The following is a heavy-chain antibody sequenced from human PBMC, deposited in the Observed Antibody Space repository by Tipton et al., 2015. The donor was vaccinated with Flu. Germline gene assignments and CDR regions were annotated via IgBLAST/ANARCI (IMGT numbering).Heavy chain of an antibody. V-gene: IGHV3-21*01. J-gene: IGHJ4*02. D-gene: IGHD5-18*01. CDR1: GFTFSDYS. CDR3: ARVGGGYSYGPLDY. Sequence: TASGFTFSDYSMNWVRQAPGKGLEWVSSISSSSSYIYYADSVKGRFTISRDNAKNSLYLQMNSLRAEDTAVYYCARVGGGYSYGPLDYWGQGTLVTVSS. CDR2: ISSSSSYI.